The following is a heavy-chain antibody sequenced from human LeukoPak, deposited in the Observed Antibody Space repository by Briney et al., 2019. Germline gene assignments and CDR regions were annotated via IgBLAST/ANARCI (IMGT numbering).Heavy chain of an antibody. D-gene: IGHD6-19*01. CDR2: ISSSSTTI. Sequence: GGSLRLSCAASGFTFSSCMMWVRQAPGKGLEWVSYISSSSTTIYYADSVKGRFTISRDNAKNSLYLQMNSLRAEDTAVYYCIVLAVAGTLGFDYWGQGTLVTVS. J-gene: IGHJ4*02. V-gene: IGHV3-48*01. CDR3: IVLAVAGTLGFDY. CDR1: GFTFSSC.